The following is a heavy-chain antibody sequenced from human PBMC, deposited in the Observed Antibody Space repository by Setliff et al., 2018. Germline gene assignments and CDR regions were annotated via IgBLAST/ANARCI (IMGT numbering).Heavy chain of an antibody. CDR3: AREGVGSGSYYWEVVRGMDV. Sequence: SETLSLTCAVSGYSISSDSYWGWIRQPPGKGLEWIASIYHTGSTYYNPSLKSRITMSVDTSKNQFSLKLSSVTAADTAVYYCAREGVGSGSYYWEVVRGMDVWGQGTTVTVSS. J-gene: IGHJ6*02. CDR1: GYSISSDSY. V-gene: IGHV4-38-2*02. CDR2: IYHTGST. D-gene: IGHD3-10*01.